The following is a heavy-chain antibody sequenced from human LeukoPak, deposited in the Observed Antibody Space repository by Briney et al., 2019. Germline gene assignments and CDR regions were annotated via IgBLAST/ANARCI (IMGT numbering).Heavy chain of an antibody. CDR2: INSDGSST. D-gene: IGHD3-10*02. CDR3: GRDDDRVRGVIDY. J-gene: IGHJ4*02. V-gene: IGHV3-74*01. Sequence: GGSLRLSCAASGFTFSRNWMHWVRQAPGKGLVWVSRINSDGSSTSYADSVKGRFTISRDNAKNTLYLQMNSLRAEDTAVYYCGRDDDRVRGVIDYWGQGTLVTVSS. CDR1: GFTFSRNW.